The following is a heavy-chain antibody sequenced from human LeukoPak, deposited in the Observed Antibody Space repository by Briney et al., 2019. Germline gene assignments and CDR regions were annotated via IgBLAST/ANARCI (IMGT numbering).Heavy chain of an antibody. CDR1: GYSISSGYY. J-gene: IGHJ4*02. CDR3: ARAYGSGSYSY. CDR2: IYHSGST. D-gene: IGHD3-10*01. V-gene: IGHV4-38-2*02. Sequence: SETLSLTCTVSGYSISSGYYWGWIRQPPGKGLEWIGSIYHSGSTYYNPSLKSRVTISVDTSKNQFSLKLSSVTAADTAVYYCARAYGSGSYSYWGQGTLVTVSS.